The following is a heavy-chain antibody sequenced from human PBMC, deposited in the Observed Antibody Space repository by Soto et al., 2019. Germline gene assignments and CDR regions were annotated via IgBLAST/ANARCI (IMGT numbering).Heavy chain of an antibody. D-gene: IGHD4-17*01. CDR3: ARTTIYGDYDLLAFWFDP. CDR1: GGSISSGGYY. J-gene: IGHJ5*02. Sequence: SETLSLTCTVSGGSISSGGYYWSWIRQHPGKGLEWIGYIYYSGSTYYNPSLKSRVTISVDTSKNQFSLKLSSVTAADTAVYYCARTTIYGDYDLLAFWFDPWGQGTLVTVSS. V-gene: IGHV4-31*03. CDR2: IYYSGST.